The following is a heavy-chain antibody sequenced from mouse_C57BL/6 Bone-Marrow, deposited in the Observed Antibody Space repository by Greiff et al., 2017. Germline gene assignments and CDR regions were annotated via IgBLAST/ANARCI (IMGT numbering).Heavy chain of an antibody. CDR3: ARAGECSGSSYPGY. V-gene: IGHV1-54*01. J-gene: IGHJ2*01. CDR1: GYAFTNYL. Sequence: QVQLQQSGAELVRPGTSVKVSCKASGYAFTNYLIEWVKQRPGQGLEWIGVINPGSGGTNYNEKFKGKATLTADKSSSTAYMQLSSLTSEDPEVYFCARAGECSGSSYPGYWGQGTTLTVSS. CDR2: INPGSGGT. D-gene: IGHD1-1*01.